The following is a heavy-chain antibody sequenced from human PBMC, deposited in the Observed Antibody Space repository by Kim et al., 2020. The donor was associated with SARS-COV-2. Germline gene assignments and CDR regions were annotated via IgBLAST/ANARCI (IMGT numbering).Heavy chain of an antibody. J-gene: IGHJ4*02. V-gene: IGHV3-11*03. Sequence: SVTGRLTISRDNAKNSLYLQMNSLGAEDTAVYYCATHYYDSSGFYYFGYWGQGTLVTVSS. D-gene: IGHD3-22*01. CDR3: ATHYYDSSGFYYFGY.